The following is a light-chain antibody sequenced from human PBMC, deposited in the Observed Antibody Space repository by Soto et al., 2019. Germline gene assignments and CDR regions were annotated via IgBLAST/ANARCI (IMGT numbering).Light chain of an antibody. Sequence: DLQMTQSPSSLSASVGDRVTITCQASQDISNYLNWYQQKPGKAPKLLIYDASNLETGVPSRFSGSGSGTDFTFTISSLQAEDIATYYCQQYDNLPSLTFGGGTKVEIK. CDR2: DAS. V-gene: IGKV1-33*01. CDR1: QDISNY. J-gene: IGKJ4*01. CDR3: QQYDNLPSLT.